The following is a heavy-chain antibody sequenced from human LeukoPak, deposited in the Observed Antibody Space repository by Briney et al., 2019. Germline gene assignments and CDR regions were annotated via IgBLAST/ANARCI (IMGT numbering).Heavy chain of an antibody. CDR2: IKQDGSEK. J-gene: IGHJ4*02. CDR3: ARAPLPHSSGYYFDY. D-gene: IGHD6-19*01. CDR1: GFTFSSYW. Sequence: GGSLRLSCAASGFTFSSYWMSWVRQAPGKGLEWVANIKQDGSEKYYVDSVKGRFTISRDNAKNSLYLQMNSLRAEDTAVYYCARAPLPHSSGYYFDYWGQGTLVTVSS. V-gene: IGHV3-7*02.